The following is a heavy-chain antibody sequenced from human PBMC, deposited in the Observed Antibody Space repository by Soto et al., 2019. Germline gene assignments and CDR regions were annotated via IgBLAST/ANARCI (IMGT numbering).Heavy chain of an antibody. J-gene: IGHJ5*02. D-gene: IGHD1-1*01. V-gene: IGHV4-4*07. CDR1: GASISGFY. CDR3: VRDGTKNLRDWFDP. CDR2: IYDTGTS. Sequence: SQTLSLTCTVSGASISGFYWSCIRKSAWKGLEWIGLIYDTGTSDYNPSLKSRVMMSVDTSSKQFSLKLRSVTAAVTAVYYCVRDGTKNLRDWFDPWDQGISVTVSS.